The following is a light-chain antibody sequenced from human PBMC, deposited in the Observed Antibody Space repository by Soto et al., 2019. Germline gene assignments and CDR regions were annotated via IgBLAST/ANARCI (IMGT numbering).Light chain of an antibody. CDR3: QQYNNWPPR. V-gene: IGKV3-15*01. CDR1: QSVSSN. J-gene: IGKJ2*03. Sequence: EIVMTQSPAILSVSPGERATVSFRASQSVSSNLAWYQQKPGQAPRLLIYGASTRATGIPARFSGSGSGTELTLTISSLQSEDFAVYYGQQYNNWPPRFGQGTKLEIK. CDR2: GAS.